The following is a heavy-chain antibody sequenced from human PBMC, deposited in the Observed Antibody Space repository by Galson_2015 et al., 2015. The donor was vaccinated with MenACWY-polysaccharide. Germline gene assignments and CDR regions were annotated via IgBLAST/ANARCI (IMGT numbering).Heavy chain of an antibody. V-gene: IGHV4-34*01. CDR1: GGSFSDSY. Sequence: SETLSLTCAVNGGSFSDSYWTWIRQAPGMRPEWIGEVNHSGSTNYTPSLKSRVTISVDTSKNQFSLKLTSVTVADTAVYYCARGDFWSGSPWDFWGQGTLVTVSS. CDR3: ARGDFWSGSPWDF. CDR2: VNHSGST. D-gene: IGHD3-3*01. J-gene: IGHJ4*02.